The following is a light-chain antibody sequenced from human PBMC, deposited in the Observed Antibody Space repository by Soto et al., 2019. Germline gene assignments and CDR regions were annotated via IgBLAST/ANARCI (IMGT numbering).Light chain of an antibody. CDR1: QSIGSN. CDR2: AAS. CDR3: QQTHTFPWT. Sequence: DIQMTQSPSTLSASVGDRVTITCRASQSIGSNLNWYQQIPGKAPKLLVFAASSKPRGVPLRFDARGSGTDFSLTIYSLQPEDFGVYYCQQTHTFPWTFGQGTKVDIK. V-gene: IGKV1-39*01. J-gene: IGKJ1*01.